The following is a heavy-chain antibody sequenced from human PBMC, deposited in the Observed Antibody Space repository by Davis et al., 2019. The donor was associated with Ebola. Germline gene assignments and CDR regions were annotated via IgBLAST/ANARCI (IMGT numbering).Heavy chain of an antibody. Sequence: AASVKVSCKASGYTFNIYYMYWVRQAPGQGLEWMGIINPSGGTTSYAQKFQGRVTVTRDTSTSTVYMELISLRSEDTAVYYCASPGTAAGAPRYWGQGTLVTVSS. J-gene: IGHJ4*02. CDR2: INPSGGTT. D-gene: IGHD6-13*01. CDR3: ASPGTAAGAPRY. CDR1: GYTFNIYY. V-gene: IGHV1-46*02.